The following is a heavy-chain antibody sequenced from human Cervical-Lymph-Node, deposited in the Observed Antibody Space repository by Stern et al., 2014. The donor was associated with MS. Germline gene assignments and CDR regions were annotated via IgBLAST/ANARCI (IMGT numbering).Heavy chain of an antibody. CDR2: SYYSWAT. V-gene: IGHV4-31*03. D-gene: IGHD1-1*01. CDR1: GGSINNGDYY. Sequence: QLQLQESGAGLVKPSQTLSLTCTVSGGSINNGDYYWSRVRQHPGMGPEWLGYSYYSWATYYDPSRKGRLTISVDTSKRHFSRKLTSVTAADTAVYYCARELSGMYGMDVWGQGTTVTVSS. J-gene: IGHJ6*02. CDR3: ARELSGMYGMDV.